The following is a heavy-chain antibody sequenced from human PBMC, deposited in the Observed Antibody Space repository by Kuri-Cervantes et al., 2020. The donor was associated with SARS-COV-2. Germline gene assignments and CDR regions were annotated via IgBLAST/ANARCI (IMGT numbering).Heavy chain of an antibody. CDR3: VKCSAASHPCYLDY. CDR1: GFTFSSFA. CDR2: ITDEGADT. J-gene: IGHJ4*03. Sequence: GGSLRLSCAGSGFTFSSFAMAWDRQAPGKGLEWISDITDEGADTYFADSVKGRFTISRDNSKYSLTLQMSSLRAEDTAIYYCVKCSAASHPCYLDYWGQGTLVTVSS. V-gene: IGHV3-23*01. D-gene: IGHD3-10*02.